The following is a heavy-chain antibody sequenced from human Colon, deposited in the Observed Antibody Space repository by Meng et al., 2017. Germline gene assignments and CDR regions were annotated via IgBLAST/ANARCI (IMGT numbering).Heavy chain of an antibody. CDR2: ITSSGGNT. J-gene: IGHJ4*02. V-gene: IGHV3-23*01. D-gene: IGHD4-11*01. Sequence: GESLKISCAASGFRFNNFGMTWVRQGPGKGLECVAAITSSGGNTYYADSVKGRFTISRDNSQNTLYLQMNSLRVEDTAVYYCAKESVGTYSLYSFDSWARG. CDR1: GFRFNNFG. CDR3: AKESVGTYSLYSFDS.